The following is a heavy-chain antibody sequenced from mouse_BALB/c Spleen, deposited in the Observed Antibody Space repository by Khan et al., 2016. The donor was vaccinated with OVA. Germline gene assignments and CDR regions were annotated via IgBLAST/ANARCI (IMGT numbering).Heavy chain of an antibody. CDR3: ARGGLALYTMDY. V-gene: IGHV1S137*01. Sequence: QVQLKQSGAELVRPGVSVKISCKGSGYTFTDYAMHWVKQSHAKSLEWIGVISTYYGDANYNQQFKGKATMTVDKSSNTDNMDLARLTSEAAAIYYCARGGLALYTMDYWVQGTSVTVAS. D-gene: IGHD2-2*01. CDR1: GYTFTDYA. CDR2: ISTYYGDA. J-gene: IGHJ4*01.